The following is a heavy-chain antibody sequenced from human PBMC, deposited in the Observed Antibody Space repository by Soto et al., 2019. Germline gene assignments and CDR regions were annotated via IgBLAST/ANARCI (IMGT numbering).Heavy chain of an antibody. V-gene: IGHV1-8*01. J-gene: IGHJ4*02. CDR3: ARVGYYYDSSGYYLSFDY. CDR1: GYTFTSYD. CDR2: MNPNSGNT. D-gene: IGHD3-22*01. Sequence: QVQLVQSGAEVKKPGASVKVSCKASGYTFTSYDINWVRKATGQGLEWMGWMNPNSGNTGYAQKFQGRVTMTRNTSISTAYMELSSLRSEDTAVYYCARVGYYYDSSGYYLSFDYWGQGTLVTVSS.